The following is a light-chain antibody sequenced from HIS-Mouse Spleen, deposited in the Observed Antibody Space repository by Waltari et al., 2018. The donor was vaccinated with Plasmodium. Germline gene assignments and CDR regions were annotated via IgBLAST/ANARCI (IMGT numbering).Light chain of an antibody. Sequence: QSALTQPRSVSGSPGQSVTISCTGTSSDVGGYNYVSWYQQHLGKAPKLMIKDVRKRPSGVPERFSGSKSGNTASLTISGLQAEDGADYYCCSYAGSYTWVFGGGTKLTVL. CDR1: SSDVGGYNY. J-gene: IGLJ3*02. CDR3: CSYAGSYTWV. CDR2: DVR. V-gene: IGLV2-11*01.